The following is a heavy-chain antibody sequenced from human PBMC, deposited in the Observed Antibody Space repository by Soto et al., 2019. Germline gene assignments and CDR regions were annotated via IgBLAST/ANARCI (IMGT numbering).Heavy chain of an antibody. Sequence: QVQLVQSGAEVKDPGASVKVSCKASGYPFTTYYMHWLRQARGQGLEWMGIITPSRGSTRYEQKFQDQVTRTRDASTSRVYLELSILRSEDSAVYYCARAVSTKAAPIEYWGQGTRVTVSS. CDR1: GYPFTTYY. D-gene: IGHD4-17*01. J-gene: IGHJ4*02. CDR2: ITPSRGST. CDR3: ARAVSTKAAPIEY. V-gene: IGHV1-46*01.